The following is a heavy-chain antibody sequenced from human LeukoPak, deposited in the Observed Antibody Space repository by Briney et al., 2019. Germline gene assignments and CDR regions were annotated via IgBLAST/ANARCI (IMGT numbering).Heavy chain of an antibody. CDR2: IYYSGST. Sequence: PWETLSLTCTVSGGSISSGDYYWSWIRQPPGKGLEWIGYIYYSGSTYYNPSLKSRVTISVDTSKNQFSLKLSSVTAADTAVYYCARAGGSYGSDDAFDIWGQGTMVTVSS. D-gene: IGHD1-26*01. CDR1: GGSISSGDYY. CDR3: ARAGGSYGSDDAFDI. V-gene: IGHV4-30-4*08. J-gene: IGHJ3*02.